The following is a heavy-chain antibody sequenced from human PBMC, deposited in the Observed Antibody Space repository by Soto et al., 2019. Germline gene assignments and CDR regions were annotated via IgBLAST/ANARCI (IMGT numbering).Heavy chain of an antibody. CDR3: ARARGYSYGDSYYGMDV. J-gene: IGHJ6*02. Sequence: QVQLQQWGAGLLKPSETLSLTCAVYGGSFSGYYWSWIRQPPGKGLEWIGEINHSGSTNYNPSLQGRVTISVDTSKNQFSLKLSSVTAADTAVYYCARARGYSYGDSYYGMDVWGQGTTVTVSS. CDR2: INHSGST. CDR1: GGSFSGYY. D-gene: IGHD5-18*01. V-gene: IGHV4-34*01.